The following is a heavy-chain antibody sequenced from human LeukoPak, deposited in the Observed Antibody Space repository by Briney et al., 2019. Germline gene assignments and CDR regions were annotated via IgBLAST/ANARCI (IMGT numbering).Heavy chain of an antibody. Sequence: SETLSLTCTVSGGSISSHYWSWIRQPPGKGLEWIGYIYYSGSTNYNPSLKSRVTISVDTSKNQFSLKLSSVTAADTAVYYCARGGGYSYGPSNYFDYWGQGTLVTVSS. CDR2: IYYSGST. J-gene: IGHJ4*02. CDR3: ARGGGYSYGPSNYFDY. D-gene: IGHD5-18*01. CDR1: GGSISSHY. V-gene: IGHV4-59*08.